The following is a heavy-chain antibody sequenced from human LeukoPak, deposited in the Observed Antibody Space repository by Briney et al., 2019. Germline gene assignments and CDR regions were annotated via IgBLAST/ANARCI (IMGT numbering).Heavy chain of an antibody. J-gene: IGHJ6*03. Sequence: SVKVSCKTSGGTFSNHAISWVRQAPGQGLEWMGGFIPVFGRAIYAQKFQGRVTITTDESASTAYMELSALTSDDTAVYYCARGRRDPGAGAGVDYYYFYMDVWGQGTTVTVSS. CDR2: FIPVFGRA. CDR3: ARGRRDPGAGAGVDYYYFYMDV. CDR1: GGTFSNHA. D-gene: IGHD6-19*01. V-gene: IGHV1-69*05.